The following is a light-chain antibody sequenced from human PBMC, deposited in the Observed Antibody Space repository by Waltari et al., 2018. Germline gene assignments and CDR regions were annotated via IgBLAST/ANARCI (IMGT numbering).Light chain of an antibody. CDR2: AGS. V-gene: IGKV1-12*01. Sequence: DIQMTQSPSSVSASIGDRVTITCRASQDIRSWLAWYQQKPGKAPKFLIYAGSSLQRGGPSRFSGSGSGTDFTLTISSLQPEDFATYYCQQADSFPITFGQGTRLEIK. J-gene: IGKJ5*01. CDR1: QDIRSW. CDR3: QQADSFPIT.